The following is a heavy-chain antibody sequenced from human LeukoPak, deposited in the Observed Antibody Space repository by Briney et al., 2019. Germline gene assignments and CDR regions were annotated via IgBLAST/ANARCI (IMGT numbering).Heavy chain of an antibody. D-gene: IGHD5-12*01. CDR1: GDPISSYSDY. V-gene: IGHV4-61*08. J-gene: IGHJ4*02. CDR2: IYHSGST. Sequence: SETLSLTCTVSGDPISSYSDYKWPWIRQPPGKGLEWIGYIYHSGSTNYNPSLKSRVTISVDTSRNQFSLKLTSVTAADTAVYYCAREYSAFDYWGQGTLVTVSS. CDR3: AREYSAFDY.